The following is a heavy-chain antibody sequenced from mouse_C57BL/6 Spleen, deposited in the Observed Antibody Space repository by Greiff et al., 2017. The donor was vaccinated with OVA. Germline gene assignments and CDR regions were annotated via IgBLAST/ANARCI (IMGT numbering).Heavy chain of an antibody. D-gene: IGHD1-1*01. CDR1: GYTFTSYW. Sequence: VQLQQPGAELVRPGTSVKLSCKASGYTFTSYWMHWVKQRPGQGLEWIGVIDPSDSYTNYNQKFKGKATLTVDTSSSTAYMQLSSLTSEDSAVYYGARGERYYGPGDYWGQGTTLTVSS. CDR3: ARGERYYGPGDY. V-gene: IGHV1-59*01. CDR2: IDPSDSYT. J-gene: IGHJ2*01.